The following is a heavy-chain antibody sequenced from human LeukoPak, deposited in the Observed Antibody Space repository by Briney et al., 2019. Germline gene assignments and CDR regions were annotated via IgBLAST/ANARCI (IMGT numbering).Heavy chain of an antibody. CDR2: ITPIFGTG. Sequence: SVKVSCKASGGTFGSYAISWVRQAPGQGLEGMGGITPIFGTGNYAQKFQGRVTITADKSTSTAYMELSSLRSEDTAVYYCARGVRGYYDSSGYYYDYWGQGTLVTVSS. J-gene: IGHJ4*02. CDR3: ARGVRGYYDSSGYYYDY. D-gene: IGHD3-22*01. V-gene: IGHV1-69*06. CDR1: GGTFGSYA.